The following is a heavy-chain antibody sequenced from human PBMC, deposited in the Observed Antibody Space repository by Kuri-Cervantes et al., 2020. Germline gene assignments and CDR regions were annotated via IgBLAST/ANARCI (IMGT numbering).Heavy chain of an antibody. Sequence: GESLKIHCAASGFTFSSYAMHWVRQAPGKGLEWVAVISYDGSNKYYADSVKGRFTISRDNSKNTLYLQMNSLRAEDTAVYYCAREPPSLPFVDTAMALDYWGQGTLGTVSS. J-gene: IGHJ4*02. CDR1: GFTFSSYA. CDR2: ISYDGSNK. CDR3: AREPPSLPFVDTAMALDY. V-gene: IGHV3-30-3*01. D-gene: IGHD5-18*01.